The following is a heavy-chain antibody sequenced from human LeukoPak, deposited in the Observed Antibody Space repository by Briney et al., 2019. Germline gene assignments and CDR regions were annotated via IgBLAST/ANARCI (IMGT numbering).Heavy chain of an antibody. D-gene: IGHD6-19*01. CDR2: IYYSGST. Sequence: SETLSLTCTVSGGSISSSSYYWGWIRQPPGRGLEWIGSIYYSGSTYYNPSLKSRVTISLDTSRNQFSLNLSSVTAADTAVYYCAREHSSGWYFDYWGQGTLVTVAS. J-gene: IGHJ4*02. CDR1: GGSISSSSYY. V-gene: IGHV4-39*07. CDR3: AREHSSGWYFDY.